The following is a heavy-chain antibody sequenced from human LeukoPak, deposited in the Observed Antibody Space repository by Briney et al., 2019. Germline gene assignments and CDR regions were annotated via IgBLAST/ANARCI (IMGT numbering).Heavy chain of an antibody. CDR3: ARDKWELLPFDY. D-gene: IGHD1-26*01. V-gene: IGHV3-21*01. CDR2: ISSSSSYI. Sequence: GGSLRLSCAASGFTFSSYSMNWVRQAPGKGLEWVSSISSSSSYIYYADSVKGRFIISRDNAKNSLYLQMNSLRAEDTAVYYCARDKWELLPFDYWGQGTLVTVSS. J-gene: IGHJ4*02. CDR1: GFTFSSYS.